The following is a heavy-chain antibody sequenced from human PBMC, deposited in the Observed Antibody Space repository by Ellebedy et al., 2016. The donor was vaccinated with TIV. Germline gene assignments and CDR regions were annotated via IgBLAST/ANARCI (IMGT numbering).Heavy chain of an antibody. D-gene: IGHD1-26*01. V-gene: IGHV4-59*12. CDR2: IYYSGST. CDR3: ARGVGATMSDY. Sequence: SETLSLTCTVSGGSISSYYWSWIRQPPGKGLEWIGYIYYSGSTNYNPSLKSRVTISVDTSKNQLSLKLSSVTAADTAVYYCARGVGATMSDYWGQGTLVTVSS. CDR1: GGSISSYY. J-gene: IGHJ4*02.